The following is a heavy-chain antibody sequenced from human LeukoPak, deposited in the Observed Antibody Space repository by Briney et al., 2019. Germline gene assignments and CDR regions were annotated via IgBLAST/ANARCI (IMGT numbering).Heavy chain of an antibody. Sequence: GGSLRLSCAASGFTVSTNYMSWVRQAPGKGLEWISVIYGGGSTYYADSVKGRFTISRDNFKNTLYLQVNSLRAEDTAVYYCATTWGVAFDIWGQGTLVTVSS. CDR3: ATTWGVAFDI. CDR2: IYGGGST. CDR1: GFTVSTNY. V-gene: IGHV3-53*01. J-gene: IGHJ3*02. D-gene: IGHD3-16*01.